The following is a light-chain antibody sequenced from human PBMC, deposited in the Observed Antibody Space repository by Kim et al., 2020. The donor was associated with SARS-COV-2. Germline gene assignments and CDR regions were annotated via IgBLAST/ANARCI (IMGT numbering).Light chain of an antibody. V-gene: IGLV1-51*01. CDR1: SCNIGSHH. CDR2: DNN. J-gene: IGLJ3*02. CDR3: GTWDTSLNAGV. Sequence: VTISCSGSSCNIGSHHVSWYQKDPRTAPKLLIYDNNKRPSGIPNRFSGSKSGTSATLGITGPQTGDEADYYCGTWDTSLNAGVFGGGTQLTVL.